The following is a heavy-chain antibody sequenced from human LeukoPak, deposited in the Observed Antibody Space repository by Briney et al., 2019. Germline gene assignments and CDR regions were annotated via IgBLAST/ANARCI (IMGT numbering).Heavy chain of an antibody. J-gene: IGHJ3*02. V-gene: IGHV4-4*07. D-gene: IGHD3-10*01. CDR1: GFTVSSNY. Sequence: PGGSLRLSCAASGFTVSSNYMSWIRQPAGKGLEWIGRIYTSGSTNYNPSLKSRVTMSVDTSKNQFSLKLSSVTAADTAVYYCARDTVSGDQGAFDIWGQGTMVTVSS. CDR3: ARDTVSGDQGAFDI. CDR2: IYTSGST.